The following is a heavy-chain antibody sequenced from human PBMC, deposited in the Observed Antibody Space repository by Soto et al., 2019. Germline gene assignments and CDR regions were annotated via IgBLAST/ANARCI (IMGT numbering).Heavy chain of an antibody. J-gene: IGHJ5*02. V-gene: IGHV1-46*01. CDR1: GYTFTTYY. D-gene: IGHD2-21*01. CDR2: INPSSGTT. Sequence: ASVKVSCKASGYTFTTYYMHWVRQAPGQGLEWMGIINPSSGTTRYAEKFQVRVTMTRDTSTSTVYMELRSLRSEDTAVYYCARSQGPCGDGGGAGGGFYWCDPGAQGPRV. CDR3: ARSQGPCGDGGGAGGGFYWCDP.